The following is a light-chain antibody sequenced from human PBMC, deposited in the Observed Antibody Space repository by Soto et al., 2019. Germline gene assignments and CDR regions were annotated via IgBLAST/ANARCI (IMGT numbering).Light chain of an antibody. CDR3: GTWDNSLSAGV. CDR2: EDN. J-gene: IGLJ2*01. V-gene: IGLV1-51*02. Sequence: QSVLTQPPSVSAAQGQKVTISCSGSSSNIGNNYVSWYQQLPRTAPKLLIYEDNKRPSGIPDLFSGSKSGASATLGITGLQTGDEAYYYCGTWDNSLSAGVFGGGTKLTVL. CDR1: SSNIGNNY.